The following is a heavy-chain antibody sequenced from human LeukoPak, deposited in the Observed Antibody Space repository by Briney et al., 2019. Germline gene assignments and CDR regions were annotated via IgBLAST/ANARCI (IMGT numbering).Heavy chain of an antibody. V-gene: IGHV1-2*06. CDR1: GYTFTGYY. D-gene: IGHD4-17*01. Sequence: AAVNVSCKASGYTFTGYYMHWVRQAPGQGLEWMGRINPNSGGTNYAQKFQGRVTMTRDTSISTAYMELSRLRSDDTAVYYCARDLYGDYFMGYWGQGTLVTVSS. J-gene: IGHJ4*02. CDR2: INPNSGGT. CDR3: ARDLYGDYFMGY.